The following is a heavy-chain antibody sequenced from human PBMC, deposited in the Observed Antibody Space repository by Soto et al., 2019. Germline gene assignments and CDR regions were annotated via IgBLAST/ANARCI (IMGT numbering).Heavy chain of an antibody. D-gene: IGHD2-15*01. CDR2: IYYSGST. CDR1: GGSISSYY. J-gene: IGHJ6*02. CDR3: ARVSCSGGSCYSRSGIYYYGMDV. Sequence: SETLSLTYTVSGGSISSYYWSWIRQPPGKGLEWIGYIYYSGSTNYNPSLKSRVTISVDTSKNQFSLKLSSVTAADTAVYYCARVSCSGGSCYSRSGIYYYGMDVWGQGTTVTVSS. V-gene: IGHV4-59*01.